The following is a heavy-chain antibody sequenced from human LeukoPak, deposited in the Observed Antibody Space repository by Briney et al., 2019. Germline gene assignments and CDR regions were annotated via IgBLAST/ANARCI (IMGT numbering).Heavy chain of an antibody. V-gene: IGHV3-30-3*01. CDR3: ARVQGGYSYGYAPYYYYGMDV. CDR1: GFTFSSYA. CDR2: ISYDGSNK. D-gene: IGHD5-18*01. Sequence: GGSLRLSCAASGFTFSSYAMHWVRQAPGKGLEWVAVISYDGSNKYYADSVKGRFTISRDNSKNTLYLQMNSLRAEDTAVYCCARVQGGYSYGYAPYYYYGMDVWGQGTTVTVSS. J-gene: IGHJ6*02.